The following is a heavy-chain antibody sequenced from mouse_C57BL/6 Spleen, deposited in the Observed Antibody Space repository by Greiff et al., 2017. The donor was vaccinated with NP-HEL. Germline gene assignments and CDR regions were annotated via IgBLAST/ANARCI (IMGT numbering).Heavy chain of an antibody. CDR3: ARSAITTVVAPTYAMDY. CDR1: GYTFTSYW. CDR2: IDPNSGGT. Sequence: VQLQQPGAELVKPGASVKLSCKASGYTFTSYWMHWVKQRPGRGLEWIGRIDPNSGGTKYNEKFKSKATLTVDKPSSTAYMQLSSLTSEDSAVYYCARSAITTVVAPTYAMDYWGQGTSVTVSS. D-gene: IGHD1-1*01. V-gene: IGHV1-72*01. J-gene: IGHJ4*01.